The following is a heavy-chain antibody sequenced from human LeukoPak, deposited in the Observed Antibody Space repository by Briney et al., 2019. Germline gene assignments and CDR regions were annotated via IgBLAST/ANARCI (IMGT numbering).Heavy chain of an antibody. Sequence: GGSLRLSCAASGFTFSSYSMNWVRQAPGKGLEWVSYISSSSSTIYYADSVKGRFTISRDNAKNSLYLQMNSLRAEDTAVYYCVPRRELRFLEWLYNSTRDYWGQGTLVTVSS. V-gene: IGHV3-48*01. CDR1: GFTFSSYS. CDR3: VPRRELRFLEWLYNSTRDY. D-gene: IGHD3-3*01. J-gene: IGHJ4*02. CDR2: ISSSSSTI.